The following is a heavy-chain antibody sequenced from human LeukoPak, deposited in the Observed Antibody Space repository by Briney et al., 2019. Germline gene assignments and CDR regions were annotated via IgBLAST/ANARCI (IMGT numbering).Heavy chain of an antibody. CDR1: GFTFSPLG. V-gene: IGHV3-48*04. CDR2: ISSGTSTT. J-gene: IGHJ4*02. Sequence: GGSLRLSCAASGFTFSPLGMNWVRQAPGRGLEWVSYISSGTSTTYYAASVKGRFTLSRDNAKNSLYLQMNSLRAEDTAVYYCARDLYGDYSFDYWGQGTLVTVST. CDR3: ARDLYGDYSFDY. D-gene: IGHD4-17*01.